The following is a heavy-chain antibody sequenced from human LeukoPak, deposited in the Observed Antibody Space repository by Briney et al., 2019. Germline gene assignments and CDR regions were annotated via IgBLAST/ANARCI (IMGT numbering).Heavy chain of an antibody. Sequence: PGGSLRLSCAASGFTFSSCAMSCVRQAPGKGLEWVSAISGSGGSTYYADSVKGRFTISRDNSKNTLYLQMNSLRAEDTALYYCAKSPYSSGWYHFDYWGQGTLVTVSS. J-gene: IGHJ4*02. D-gene: IGHD6-19*01. CDR3: AKSPYSSGWYHFDY. CDR1: GFTFSSCA. V-gene: IGHV3-23*01. CDR2: ISGSGGST.